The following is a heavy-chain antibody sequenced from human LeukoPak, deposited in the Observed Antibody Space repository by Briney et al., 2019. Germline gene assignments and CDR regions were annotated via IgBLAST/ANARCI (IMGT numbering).Heavy chain of an antibody. Sequence: SETLSLTCAVYGGSFSGYYWSWIRQPPGKGLEWIGEINHSGSTNYNPSLKSRVTISVDTSKNQFSLKLSSVTAADTAVYYCARVRSRGYSYGFRGHFDYWGQGTLVTVSS. CDR3: ARVRSRGYSYGFRGHFDY. V-gene: IGHV4-34*01. CDR1: GGSFSGYY. CDR2: INHSGST. D-gene: IGHD5-18*01. J-gene: IGHJ4*02.